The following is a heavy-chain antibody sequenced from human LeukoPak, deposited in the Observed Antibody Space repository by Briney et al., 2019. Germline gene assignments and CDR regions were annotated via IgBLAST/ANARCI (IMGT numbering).Heavy chain of an antibody. V-gene: IGHV3-30-3*01. CDR2: ISYDGSNE. J-gene: IGHJ5*02. D-gene: IGHD2-2*02. Sequence: GGSLRLSCAASGFTFSSYAMHWVRQAPGKGLEWVAVISYDGSNEYYADSVKGRFTISRDNSKNTLYLQMNSLRAEDTAVYYCARDKVGRAAIGSPWFDPWGQGTLVTVSS. CDR3: ARDKVGRAAIGSPWFDP. CDR1: GFTFSSYA.